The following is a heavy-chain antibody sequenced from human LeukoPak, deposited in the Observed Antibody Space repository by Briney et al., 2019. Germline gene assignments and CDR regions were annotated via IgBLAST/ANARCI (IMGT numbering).Heavy chain of an antibody. CDR3: ARDRSSSLNY. J-gene: IGHJ4*02. CDR2: IKQDGSEK. V-gene: IGHV3-7*01. CDR1: GLTFSSYW. D-gene: IGHD6-6*01. Sequence: PGGSLRLSCAASGLTFSSYWMSWVRQAPGKGLEWVANIKQDGSEKYYVDSVKGRFTISRDNAKNSLYLQMNSLRAEDTAVYYCARDRSSSLNYWGQGTLVTVSS.